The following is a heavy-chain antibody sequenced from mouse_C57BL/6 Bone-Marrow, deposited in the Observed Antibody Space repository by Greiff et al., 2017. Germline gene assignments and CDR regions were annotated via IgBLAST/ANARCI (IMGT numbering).Heavy chain of an antibody. J-gene: IGHJ2*01. CDR2: FHPYNDDT. CDR3: ARSSTFFYYFDY. CDR1: GYTFTTYP. Sequence: VQRVESGAELVKPGASVKMSCKASGYTFTTYPIEWMKQNHGKSLEWIGNFHPYNDDTKYDAKFKGKATLTVEKSSNTVYLELSRLTSDDSAVYYCARSSTFFYYFDYWGQGTTLTVSS. D-gene: IGHD5-1*01. V-gene: IGHV1-47*01.